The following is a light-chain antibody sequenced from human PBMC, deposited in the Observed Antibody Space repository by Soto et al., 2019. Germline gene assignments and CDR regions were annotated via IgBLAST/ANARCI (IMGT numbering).Light chain of an antibody. V-gene: IGLV2-11*01. CDR2: DVS. CDR1: SSDVGGYNY. J-gene: IGLJ1*01. CDR3: CSSAGSPRYV. Sequence: QSALTQPRSVSGSPGQSVTLACTGTSSDVGGYNYVSWYQQHPGKAPKVMIYDVSERPSGVPDRFSGSKSGNTASLTISGLQAEDEADYYCCSSAGSPRYVFGTGTKVTVL.